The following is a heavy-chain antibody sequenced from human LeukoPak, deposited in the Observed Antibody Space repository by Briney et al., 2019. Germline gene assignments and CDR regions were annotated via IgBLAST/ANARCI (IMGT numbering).Heavy chain of an antibody. Sequence: PGGSLRLSCAASGFTFSSYGMSWVRQAPGKGLEWVSAISGSGYNTYYADSVTGRFTISRDNSKNTLYLQMNSLRAEDTAVYYCAKLGGSSPLYAMDVWGQGTTVTVSS. CDR3: AKLGGSSPLYAMDV. CDR2: ISGSGYNT. D-gene: IGHD2-15*01. V-gene: IGHV3-23*01. CDR1: GFTFSSYG. J-gene: IGHJ6*02.